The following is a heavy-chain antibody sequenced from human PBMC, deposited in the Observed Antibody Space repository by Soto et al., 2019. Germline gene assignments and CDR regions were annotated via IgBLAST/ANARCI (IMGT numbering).Heavy chain of an antibody. CDR2: IDSTGSYI. CDR1: ELTFSSYG. V-gene: IGHV3-21*01. J-gene: IGHJ6*02. D-gene: IGHD6-13*01. CDR3: ATDGAAGSVVDV. Sequence: GRSRRHSRAAAELTFSSYGMSWIRQAPGKGLEWVSSIDSTGSYIYYADSVKGRLTISRDNARNSLYLHLNSLRTDDTAVYYCATDGAAGSVVDVWGQGTTVTVSS.